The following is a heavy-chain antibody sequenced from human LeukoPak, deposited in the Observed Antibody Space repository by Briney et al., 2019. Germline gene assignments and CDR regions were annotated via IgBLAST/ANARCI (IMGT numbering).Heavy chain of an antibody. CDR3: ARVDTSGWHYFDD. D-gene: IGHD6-19*01. CDR1: GGSISNYY. Sequence: PSETLSLTCTVSGGSISNYYWSWIRQPAGKGLEWIGHIYTSASTNYNPSLRSRVTMSLDTSKNQFSLELNSVTAADTAAYYCARVDTSGWHYFDDWGQGTLVTVSS. J-gene: IGHJ4*02. CDR2: IYTSAST. V-gene: IGHV4-4*07.